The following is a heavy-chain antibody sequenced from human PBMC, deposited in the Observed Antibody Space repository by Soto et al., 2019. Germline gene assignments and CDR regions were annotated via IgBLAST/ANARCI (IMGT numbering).Heavy chain of an antibody. Sequence: GGSLRLSCAASGFTFSSYWMHWVRQAPGKGLVWVSRINSDGSSTSYADSVKGRFTISRDNAKNTLYLQMNSLRAEDTAGYYCARRPPYSSYSCWFDPWGQGTLVTVSS. CDR2: INSDGSST. J-gene: IGHJ5*02. CDR3: ARRPPYSSYSCWFDP. D-gene: IGHD4-4*01. V-gene: IGHV3-74*01. CDR1: GFTFSSYW.